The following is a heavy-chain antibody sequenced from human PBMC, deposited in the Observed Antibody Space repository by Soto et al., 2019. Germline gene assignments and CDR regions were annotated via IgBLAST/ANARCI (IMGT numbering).Heavy chain of an antibody. Sequence: EVQLVESGGGLVQPGRSLGLSCAASGFTFDDYAMHWVRQAPGKGLAWVSGISWNRGSIGYADAVKGRFTISRDNAKNSLYLQTNRLRAEDTALYYGAKEKKRGMGAFDIWGQGTMVTVSS. V-gene: IGHV3-9*01. D-gene: IGHD3-10*01. J-gene: IGHJ3*02. CDR3: AKEKKRGMGAFDI. CDR1: GFTFDDYA. CDR2: ISWNRGSI.